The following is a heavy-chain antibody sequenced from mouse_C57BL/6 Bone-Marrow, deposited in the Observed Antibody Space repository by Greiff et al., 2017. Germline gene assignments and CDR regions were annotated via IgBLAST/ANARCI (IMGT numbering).Heavy chain of an antibody. V-gene: IGHV5-17*01. J-gene: IGHJ2*01. D-gene: IGHD2-4*01. CDR1: GFTISDYG. CDR2: ISSGSSTI. CDR3: ARPVYDYAVDY. Sequence: EVKLVESGGGLVKPGGSLKLSCAASGFTISDYGMHWVRQAPEKGLEWVAYISSGSSTIYYADTVKGRFTISRDNAKNTLFLQMTSLRSEDTAMYYCARPVYDYAVDYWGQGTTLTVSS.